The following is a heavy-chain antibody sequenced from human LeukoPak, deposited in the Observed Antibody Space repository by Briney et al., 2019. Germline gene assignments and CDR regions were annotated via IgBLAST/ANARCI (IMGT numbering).Heavy chain of an antibody. Sequence: GGSLRLSCAASGFTFSSYAMHWVRQAPGKGLEWVAVISYDGSNKYYADSVKGRFTISRDNSKNTLYLQMNSLRAEDTAAYYCARDENWGIDYWGQGTLVTVSS. CDR1: GFTFSSYA. CDR3: ARDENWGIDY. V-gene: IGHV3-30-3*01. CDR2: ISYDGSNK. D-gene: IGHD7-27*01. J-gene: IGHJ4*02.